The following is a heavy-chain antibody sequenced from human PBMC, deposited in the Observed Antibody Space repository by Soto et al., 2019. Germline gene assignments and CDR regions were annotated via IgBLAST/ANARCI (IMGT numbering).Heavy chain of an antibody. V-gene: IGHV3-23*01. CDR3: AEEFVVVITPS. J-gene: IGHJ4*02. CDR1: GFTFSSFA. Sequence: EVQLFESGGGLVQPGGSLRLSCAASGFTFSSFAMSWVRQAPGKGLEWVSAFSGSGGSTYYADSVKGRFTTSRDNSKNTLYLQMNSLRAEDTAVYYCAEEFVVVITPSCGQGTLVTVSS. CDR2: FSGSGGST. D-gene: IGHD3-22*01.